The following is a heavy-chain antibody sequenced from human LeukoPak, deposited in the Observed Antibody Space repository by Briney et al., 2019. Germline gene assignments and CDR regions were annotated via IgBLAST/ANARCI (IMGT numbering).Heavy chain of an antibody. CDR3: ARATYYYDSSGYYYNV. D-gene: IGHD3-22*01. V-gene: IGHV4-59*08. CDR1: GGSLSSYY. CDR2: IYYSGST. J-gene: IGHJ6*04. Sequence: SETLFLTCTVSGGSLSSYYWSWIRQPPGKGLEGIGYIYYSGSTNYNPSLKSRVTISVDTSKNQFSLKLSSVTAADTAVYYCARATYYYDSSGYYYNVWGKGTTVTVSS.